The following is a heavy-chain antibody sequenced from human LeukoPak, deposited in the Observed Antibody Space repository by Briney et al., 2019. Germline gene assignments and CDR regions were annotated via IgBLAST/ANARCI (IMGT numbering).Heavy chain of an antibody. CDR3: TSGMSLTGDGPFDF. CDR2: VSGRDGRT. D-gene: IGHD3-9*01. V-gene: IGHV3-23*01. CDR1: GFIFTNYG. J-gene: IGHJ4*02. Sequence: GGSLRLSCAASGFIFTNYGMDWVRQAPGKGLEWVSGVSGRDGRTYYADSVKGRFTACRDNSRGTLHLQMSSLRAEDTALYYCTSGMSLTGDGPFDFWGQGTLVTVSS.